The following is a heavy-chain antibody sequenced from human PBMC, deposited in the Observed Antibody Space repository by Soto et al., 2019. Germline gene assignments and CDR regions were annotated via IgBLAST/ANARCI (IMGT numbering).Heavy chain of an antibody. CDR1: GGSISSHY. CDR2: VYTSGGT. CDR3: ARDLGLVYSAPG. Sequence: SETLSLTCTVSGGSISSHYWSWVRQPAGKGPEWIGRVYTSGGTNYNPSLRGRVTMSVDTSKNQFSLRLSSVTDADTAVYYCARDLGLVYSAPGWGQGTLVTVSS. V-gene: IGHV4-4*07. J-gene: IGHJ4*02. D-gene: IGHD3-16*01.